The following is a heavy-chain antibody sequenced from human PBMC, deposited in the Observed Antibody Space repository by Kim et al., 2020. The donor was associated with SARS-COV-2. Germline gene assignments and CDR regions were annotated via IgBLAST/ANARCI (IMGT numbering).Heavy chain of an antibody. V-gene: IGHV3-9*01. CDR2: MSWNSGSI. CDR3: AKAAVGGNVLRFCEWLYEDNWFDP. Sequence: GGSLILSCAASGCTFDDYAMHGFRQAPGKCLEWVSGMSWNSGSIGYADSVKGRFTISSDYAKNSLYLQMNSLRAEDTALYYCAKAAVGGNVLRFCEWLYEDNWFDPWGQRNLVTVSS. CDR1: GCTFDDYA. J-gene: IGHJ5*02. D-gene: IGHD3-3*01.